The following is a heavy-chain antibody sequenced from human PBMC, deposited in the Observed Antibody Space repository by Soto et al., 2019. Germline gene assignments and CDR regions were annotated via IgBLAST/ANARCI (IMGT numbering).Heavy chain of an antibody. CDR1: GGTFSSYT. J-gene: IGHJ2*01. D-gene: IGHD2-21*02. V-gene: IGHV1-69*02. CDR3: ARANCGGDCSLNWYFDL. CDR2: IIPILGIA. Sequence: ASVKVSCKASGGTFSSYTISWVRQAPGQGLEWMGRIIPILGIANYAQKFQGRVTITADKSTSTAYMELSSLRSEDTAVYYCARANCGGDCSLNWYFDLWGRGTLVTVSS.